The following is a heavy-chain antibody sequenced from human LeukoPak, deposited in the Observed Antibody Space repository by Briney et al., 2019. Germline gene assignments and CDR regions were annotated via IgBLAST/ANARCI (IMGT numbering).Heavy chain of an antibody. J-gene: IGHJ4*02. Sequence: GGSLRLSCAASRFTFSSYGMHWVRQAPGKGLEWVAFIRYDGSNKYYADSVKGRFTISRDNSKNAVYLRMNSLRVEDTALYYCAKDILGWTFDYWGPGTLVTVSS. V-gene: IGHV3-30*02. CDR1: RFTFSSYG. CDR3: AKDILGWTFDY. CDR2: IRYDGSNK. D-gene: IGHD2-15*01.